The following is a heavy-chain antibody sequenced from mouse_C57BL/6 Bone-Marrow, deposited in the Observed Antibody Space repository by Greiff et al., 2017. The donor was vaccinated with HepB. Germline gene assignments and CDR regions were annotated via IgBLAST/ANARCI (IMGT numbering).Heavy chain of an antibody. D-gene: IGHD1-1*01. J-gene: IGHJ1*03. Sequence: LVKPGASVKIPCKASGYTFTDYNMDWVKQSHGKSLEWIGDISPNNGGTIYNQKFKGKATLTVDKSSSTAYMELRSLTSEDTAVYYCARITTVVAQWYFDVWGTGTTVTVSS. CDR3: ARITTVVAQWYFDV. CDR2: ISPNNGGT. V-gene: IGHV1-18*01. CDR1: GYTFTDYN.